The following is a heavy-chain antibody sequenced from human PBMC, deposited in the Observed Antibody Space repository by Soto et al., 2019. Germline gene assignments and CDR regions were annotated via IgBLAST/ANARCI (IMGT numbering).Heavy chain of an antibody. J-gene: IGHJ4*02. D-gene: IGHD3-16*01. Sequence: EVQLVESGGGLVQPGGSLRLSCAASGFTFSNFWMHWVRQVPGKGLAWVSRINEDGTTINYADSVKGRFTISRDNAKSRLYVEKSGRRAEKRVVYYETREGGGGGGYWGQGSLVTVSS. CDR2: INEDGTTI. CDR3: TREGGGGGGY. CDR1: GFTFSNFW. V-gene: IGHV3-74*01.